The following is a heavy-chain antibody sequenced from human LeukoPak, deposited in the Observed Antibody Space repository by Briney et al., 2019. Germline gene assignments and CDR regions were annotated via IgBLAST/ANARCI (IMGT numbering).Heavy chain of an antibody. J-gene: IGHJ3*02. D-gene: IGHD4-17*01. CDR2: INPRNGDT. Sequence: ASVKVSCKASGYTFIGDYMHWVRQAPGQGLEWMGWINPRNGDTKYAQKFQGRVTMTRDTSISTTYMELISLTSDDTAVYYCARDYGDSSTTHGFDIWGQGTMVTVSS. CDR3: ARDYGDSSTTHGFDI. CDR1: GYTFIGDY. V-gene: IGHV1-2*02.